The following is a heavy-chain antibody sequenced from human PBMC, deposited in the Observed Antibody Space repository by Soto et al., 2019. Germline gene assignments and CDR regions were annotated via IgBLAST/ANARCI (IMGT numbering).Heavy chain of an antibody. Sequence: EASVKVSCKASGGTFSSYAISWVRQAPGQGLEWMGGIIPIFGTANYAQKFQGRVTITADESTSTAYMELSSLRSEDTAVYYCARVPRGDYYDSSGGLDPWGQGTLVTVSS. CDR1: GGTFSSYA. V-gene: IGHV1-69*13. CDR3: ARVPRGDYYDSSGGLDP. D-gene: IGHD3-22*01. CDR2: IIPIFGTA. J-gene: IGHJ5*02.